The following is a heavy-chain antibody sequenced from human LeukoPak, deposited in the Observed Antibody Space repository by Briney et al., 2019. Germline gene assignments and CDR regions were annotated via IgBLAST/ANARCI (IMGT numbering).Heavy chain of an antibody. V-gene: IGHV3-43*01. CDR3: TRDTDFGSPTNYFDH. CDR1: GFTFDDYA. J-gene: IGHJ4*02. Sequence: GGSLRLSCAASGFTFDDYAMHWVRQAPGKGLEWVSLISWEGHTTYYADSVRGRFTISRDNSKNSLFLEMKSLTTDDIAFYYCTRDTDFGSPTNYFDHWGQGTLVSVSS. CDR2: ISWEGHTT. D-gene: IGHD3-10*01.